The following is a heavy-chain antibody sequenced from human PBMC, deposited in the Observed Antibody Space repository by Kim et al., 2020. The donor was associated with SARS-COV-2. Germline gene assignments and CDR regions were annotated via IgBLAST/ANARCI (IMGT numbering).Heavy chain of an antibody. CDR3: ARLGVTATRWFGP. V-gene: IGHV4-39*01. Sequence: SETLSLTCTVSGGSISSRSYYWGWIRQPPGKGLDWIANIYYDGSTAYTPSRKSRFTISVDTSKNQFSLKVRSVTAEDTAVYYCARLGVTATRWFGPWGQGTLVTVSS. CDR2: IYYDGST. CDR1: GGSISSRSYY. D-gene: IGHD2-21*02. J-gene: IGHJ5*02.